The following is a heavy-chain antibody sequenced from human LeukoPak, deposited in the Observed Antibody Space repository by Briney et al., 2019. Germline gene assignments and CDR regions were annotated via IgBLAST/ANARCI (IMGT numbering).Heavy chain of an antibody. D-gene: IGHD6-6*01. J-gene: IGHJ4*02. CDR2: IYHSGSS. V-gene: IGHV4-59*01. Sequence: SETLSLTCTVSGGSITTYYWTWIRQPPGKGLEWIGYIYHSGSSTYNPSLKSRVTISLDTSRNQFSLRLSSVTAADTAVYFCAREYSTSSEGDYFDYWGQGSLVTVSS. CDR1: GGSITTYY. CDR3: AREYSTSSEGDYFDY.